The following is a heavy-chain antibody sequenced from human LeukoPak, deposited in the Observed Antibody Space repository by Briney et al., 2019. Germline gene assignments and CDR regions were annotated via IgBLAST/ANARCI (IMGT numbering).Heavy chain of an antibody. CDR2: IRSKAYRGTA. J-gene: IGHJ4*02. Sequence: GGSLRLSCTTSGFTVSYYALTWVRQAPGKGLEWVGFIRSKAYRGTAEYAASVKGRFTISRDDSKSIAYLQMNSLKTEDTAVYFCSRGGIDCGGDRCYSVSLDQWGQGALVTVSS. D-gene: IGHD2-15*01. CDR3: SRGGIDCGGDRCYSVSLDQ. CDR1: GFTVSYYA. V-gene: IGHV3-49*04.